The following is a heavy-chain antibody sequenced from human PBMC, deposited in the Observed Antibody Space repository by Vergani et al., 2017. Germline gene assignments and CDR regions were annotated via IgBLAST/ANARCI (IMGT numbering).Heavy chain of an antibody. V-gene: IGHV3-13*01. D-gene: IGHD6-6*01. CDR1: GFTFSTYD. CDR3: ASRDSISPSLDY. J-gene: IGHJ4*02. CDR2: IGTAGDT. Sequence: EVQLVESGGGLVQPGGSLRLSCAASGFTFSTYDMHWVRQATGKGLEWVSAIGTAGDTYYPGSVKGLFTISRENAMNSLYLQMNGLRAGDPAVYFCASRDSISPSLDYWGQGTLVTVSS.